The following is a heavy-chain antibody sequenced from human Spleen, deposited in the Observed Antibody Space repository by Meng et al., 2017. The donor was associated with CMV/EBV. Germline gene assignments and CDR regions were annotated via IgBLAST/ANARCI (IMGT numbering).Heavy chain of an antibody. CDR2: IYPGDSDT. V-gene: IGHV5-51*01. CDR3: ARTPVVGYSSGYFCFDY. CDR1: GYRFTDYW. Sequence: GESLKISCEGSGYRFTDYWIGWVRQMPGKGLEWMGIIYPGDSDTRYSPSFQGQVTISADKSISTAYLQWSSLKASDTAMYYCARTPVVGYSSGYFCFDYWGQGTLVTVSS. D-gene: IGHD3-22*01. J-gene: IGHJ4*02.